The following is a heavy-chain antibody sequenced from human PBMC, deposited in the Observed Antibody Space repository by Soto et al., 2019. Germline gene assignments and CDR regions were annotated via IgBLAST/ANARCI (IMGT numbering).Heavy chain of an antibody. CDR3: AKDLDSSSSSGYYCYGMDV. J-gene: IGHJ6*02. CDR2: ISGSGGST. D-gene: IGHD6-6*01. CDR1: GFTFSSYA. Sequence: GGSLRLSCAASGFTFSSYAMSWVRQAPGKGLEWVSAISGSGGSTYYADSVKGRFTISRDNSKNTLYLQMNSLRAEDTAVYYCAKDLDSSSSSGYYCYGMDVWGQGTTVTVSS. V-gene: IGHV3-23*01.